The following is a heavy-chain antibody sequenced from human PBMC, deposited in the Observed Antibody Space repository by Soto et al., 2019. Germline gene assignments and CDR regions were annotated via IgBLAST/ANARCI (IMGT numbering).Heavy chain of an antibody. CDR3: ARLRGDYSDVWFDP. V-gene: IGHV1-18*01. Sequence: GASVKVSCKASGYTFTSYGISWVRQAPGQGLEWMGWISAYNGNTNYAQKLQGRVTMTTDTSTSTAYMELRSLRSDDTAVYYCARLRGDYSDVWFDPWGQGTLVTVSS. CDR1: GYTFTSYG. CDR2: ISAYNGNT. J-gene: IGHJ5*02. D-gene: IGHD4-17*01.